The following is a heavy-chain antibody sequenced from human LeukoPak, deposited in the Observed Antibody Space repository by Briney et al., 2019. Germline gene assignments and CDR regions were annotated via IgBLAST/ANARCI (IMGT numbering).Heavy chain of an antibody. Sequence: SETLSLTCTVSGGSISSYYWSWIRQPPGKGLEWIGYIYYSGSTNYNPPLKSRVTISVDTSKNQFSLKLSSVTAADTAVYYCARFTPYYYGSGSYYNLTPDYWGQGTLVTVSS. CDR3: ARFTPYYYGSGSYYNLTPDY. D-gene: IGHD3-10*01. J-gene: IGHJ4*02. V-gene: IGHV4-59*01. CDR1: GGSISSYY. CDR2: IYYSGST.